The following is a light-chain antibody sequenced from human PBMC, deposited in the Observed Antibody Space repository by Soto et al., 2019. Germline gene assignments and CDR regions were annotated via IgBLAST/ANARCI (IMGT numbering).Light chain of an antibody. V-gene: IGKV3-15*01. CDR1: RTVSTN. Sequence: EVVMTQSPATLSVSPGERATLSCRASRTVSTNLAWYQQKPGQAPRLLIYGASTRATGIPTRFSGSGSGTEFALTISGLQSEDSAVYYCQQYNNWPPITFGQGTRLEIK. CDR2: GAS. CDR3: QQYNNWPPIT. J-gene: IGKJ5*01.